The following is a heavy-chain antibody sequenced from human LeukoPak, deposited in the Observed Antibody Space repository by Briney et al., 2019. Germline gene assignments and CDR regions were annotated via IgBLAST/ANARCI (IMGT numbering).Heavy chain of an antibody. Sequence: PGGSLRLSCAASGFTFSSYGMHWVRQAPGKGLEWVAVILSDGSKEFYTDSVKGRFTISRDNSKNTLYLQMNSLRAEDTAVYYCAKARRVVTAIPYYFDYWGQGTLVTVSS. CDR2: ILSDGSKE. CDR1: GFTFSSYG. J-gene: IGHJ4*02. V-gene: IGHV3-33*06. D-gene: IGHD2-21*02. CDR3: AKARRVVTAIPYYFDY.